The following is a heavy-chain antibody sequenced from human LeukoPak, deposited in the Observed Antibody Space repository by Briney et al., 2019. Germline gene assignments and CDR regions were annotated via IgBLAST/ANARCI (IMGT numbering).Heavy chain of an antibody. V-gene: IGHV1-8*01. CDR2: MNPNSGNT. CDR3: ARGAPRGGGSGSLGY. D-gene: IGHD3-10*01. Sequence: ASVKVSCKASGYTFTSYDINWVRQATGQGLKWMGWMNPNSGNTDYAQKFQGRVTMSRNTSISTAYMELSSLRSEDTAVYYCARGAPRGGGSGSLGYWGQGTLVTVSS. CDR1: GYTFTSYD. J-gene: IGHJ4*02.